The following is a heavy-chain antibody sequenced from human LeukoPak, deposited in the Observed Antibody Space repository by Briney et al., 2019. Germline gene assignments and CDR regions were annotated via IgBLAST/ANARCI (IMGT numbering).Heavy chain of an antibody. V-gene: IGHV1-18*01. J-gene: IGHJ4*02. D-gene: IGHD2-21*01. CDR1: GYTFTSYG. Sequence: ASVKVSCRASGYTFTSYGISWVRQAPGQGLEWMGWISAYNGNINYAQKLQGRVTMTTDTSTSTAYMELRSLRSDDTAVYYCARIAYCGGDCYTTYFDYWGQGTLVTVSS. CDR2: ISAYNGNI. CDR3: ARIAYCGGDCYTTYFDY.